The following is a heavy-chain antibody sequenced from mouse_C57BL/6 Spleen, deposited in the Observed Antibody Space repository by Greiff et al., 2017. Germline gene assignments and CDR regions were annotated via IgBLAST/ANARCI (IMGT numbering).Heavy chain of an antibody. CDR3: AREGWLSDWYFDG. CDR2: IYPGSGST. V-gene: IGHV1-55*01. CDR1: GYTFTSYW. D-gene: IGHD2-3*01. J-gene: IGHJ1*03. Sequence: QVQLQQPGTELVKPGASVKLSCKASGYTFTSYWMHWVKQRPGQGLEWIGDIYPGSGSTNYNEKFKSKATLTVDTSSSTAYMQLSSLTSEDSAVYYCAREGWLSDWYFDGWGTGTTVTVSS.